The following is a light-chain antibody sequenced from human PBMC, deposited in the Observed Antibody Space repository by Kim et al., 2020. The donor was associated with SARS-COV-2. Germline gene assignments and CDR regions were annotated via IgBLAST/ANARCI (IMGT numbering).Light chain of an antibody. CDR2: GAS. CDR3: LKYGTSPRT. CDR1: QSDNNQY. Sequence: SREKRAPLSCRARQSDNNQYLVWYQQKPGQAPRLLIFGASSRATGIPDRFSGSGSGTDFTITISSQEPEEFAVYYCLKYGTSPRTFGQGTKVDIK. V-gene: IGKV3-20*01. J-gene: IGKJ1*01.